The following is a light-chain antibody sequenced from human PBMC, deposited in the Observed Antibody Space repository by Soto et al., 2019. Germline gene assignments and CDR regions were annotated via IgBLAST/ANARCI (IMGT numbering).Light chain of an antibody. CDR3: PQYGSLLIP. CDR1: QSVSSSY. CDR2: GAS. Sequence: SQSVSSSYLAWYQQKPGQAPRILIYGASSRDTGIPDRFSGIWSGTDCPLPFIRLEADDAELYFRPQYGSLLIPLGQGTRLEIK. V-gene: IGKV3-20*01. J-gene: IGKJ5*01.